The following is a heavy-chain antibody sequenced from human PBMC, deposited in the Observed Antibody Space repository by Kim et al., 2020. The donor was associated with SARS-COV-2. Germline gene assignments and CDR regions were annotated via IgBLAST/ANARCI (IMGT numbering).Heavy chain of an antibody. V-gene: IGHV3-53*01. J-gene: IGHJ2*01. Sequence: YADSVTGRFTICRDNSRNPLYLQMNSLRAQDTAVYYCASHSSNWYSWYFDLWGRGTLVTVSS. CDR3: ASHSSNWYSWYFDL. D-gene: IGHD6-13*01.